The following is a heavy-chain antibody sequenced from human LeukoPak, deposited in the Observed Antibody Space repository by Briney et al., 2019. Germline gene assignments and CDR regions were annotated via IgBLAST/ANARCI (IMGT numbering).Heavy chain of an antibody. J-gene: IGHJ4*02. Sequence: GGSLRLSCAASGFTFSSYAMSWVRQAPGKGLEWVSAISGSGGSTYYADSVKGRFTISRDNSKNTLYLQMNSLRAEDTAVYYCAKDPFTSDYDPPALGYWGQGTLVTVSS. V-gene: IGHV3-23*01. CDR2: ISGSGGST. CDR3: AKDPFTSDYDPPALGY. CDR1: GFTFSSYA. D-gene: IGHD5-12*01.